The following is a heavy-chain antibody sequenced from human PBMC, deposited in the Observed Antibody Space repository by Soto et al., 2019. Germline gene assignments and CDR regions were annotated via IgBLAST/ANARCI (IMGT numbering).Heavy chain of an antibody. J-gene: IGHJ6*02. Sequence: ASVKVSCKASGYTFTSYGISWVRQAPGQGLEWMGWISAYNGNTNYAQKLQGRVTMTTDTSTSTAYMELRSLRSDDTAVYYCARGWIAADQVDYGMDVWGQGTTVTVSS. CDR2: ISAYNGNT. CDR1: GYTFTSYG. V-gene: IGHV1-18*01. D-gene: IGHD6-13*01. CDR3: ARGWIAADQVDYGMDV.